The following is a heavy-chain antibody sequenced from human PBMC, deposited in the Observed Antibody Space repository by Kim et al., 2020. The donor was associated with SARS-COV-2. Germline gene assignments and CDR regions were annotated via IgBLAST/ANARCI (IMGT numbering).Heavy chain of an antibody. V-gene: IGHV1-46*01. Sequence: YAQKFPGRVTMTRETSTSTVYMGLSSLRSEDTAVYYCARGGKRGPSPFDYWGQGTLVTVSS. D-gene: IGHD3-10*01. CDR3: ARGGKRGPSPFDY. J-gene: IGHJ4*02.